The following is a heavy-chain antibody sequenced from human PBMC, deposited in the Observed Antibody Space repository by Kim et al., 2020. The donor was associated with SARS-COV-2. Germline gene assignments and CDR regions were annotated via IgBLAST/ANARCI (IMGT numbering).Heavy chain of an antibody. CDR3: ARTLVEMAANADIGDVFYW. CDR2: INPNSGGT. J-gene: IGHJ2*01. CDR1: GYTFTDYF. D-gene: IGHD6-19*01. V-gene: IGHV1-2*06. Sequence: ASVKVSCKASGYTFTDYFMHWVRQAPGQGLEWMGRINPNSGGTSYAQKFQGRVTMTRDTSISTAYLELNRLRSDDKAVYYCARTLVEMAANADIGDVFYW.